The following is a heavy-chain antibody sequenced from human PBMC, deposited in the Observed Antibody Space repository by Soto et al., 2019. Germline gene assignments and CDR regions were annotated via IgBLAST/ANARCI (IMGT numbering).Heavy chain of an antibody. CDR2: TIPAIDLI. D-gene: IGHD3-10*01. V-gene: IGHV1-69*02. J-gene: IGHJ4*02. CDR1: AGTFDTYS. Sequence: QVQLVQSGAEVKKPGASVKVSCKASAGTFDTYSIMWVRQAPGQGLEWMGRTIPAIDLINYAQKFQGRFTITVDKSTTTVYMELRSLRYEDTAIYYCARTGSFDYWGLGTLVTVSS. CDR3: ARTGSFDY.